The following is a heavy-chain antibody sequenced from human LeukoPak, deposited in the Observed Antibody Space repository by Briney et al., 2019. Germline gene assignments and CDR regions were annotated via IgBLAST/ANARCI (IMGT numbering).Heavy chain of an antibody. V-gene: IGHV3-23*01. D-gene: IGHD6-6*01. Sequence: GGSLRLSCAVSGFTYSSYDMSWVRQAPGKGLEWVSAISDSGSDTYYADSVKGRFTIYKDNSKNTLYLRMNSLRADDTAVYYCAKRVPYSSSSVYFDYWGQGTLVTVSS. CDR3: AKRVPYSSSSVYFDY. CDR2: ISDSGSDT. J-gene: IGHJ4*02. CDR1: GFTYSSYD.